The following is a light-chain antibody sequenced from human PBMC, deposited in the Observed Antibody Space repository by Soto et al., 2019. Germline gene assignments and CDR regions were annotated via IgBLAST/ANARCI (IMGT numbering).Light chain of an antibody. CDR2: GAS. J-gene: IGKJ1*01. CDR1: QSVSSTY. CDR3: HQLSSSTKT. Sequence: ELVLTQSPGTLSFSPGERATLSCRASQSVSSTYLAWYQQRPGQAPRLLIYGASSRATGIPDRFSGSVSGTDGTLTISRLEKEDCSVYDCHQLSSSTKTFGQGTKVDNK. V-gene: IGKV3-20*01.